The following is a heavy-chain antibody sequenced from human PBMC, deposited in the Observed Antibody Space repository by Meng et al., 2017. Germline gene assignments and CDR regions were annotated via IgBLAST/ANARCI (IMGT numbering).Heavy chain of an antibody. D-gene: IGHD3-10*01. CDR2: IRSKAYGGTT. CDR3: ARLGVLWFGELLSEFDY. J-gene: IGHJ4*02. Sequence: GESLKISCTASGFTFGDYAMSWFRQAPGKGLEWVGFIRSKAYGGTTEYAASVKGRFTISRDDSKSIAYLQMNSLKTEDTAVYYCARLGVLWFGELLSEFDYWGQGTLVTVSS. V-gene: IGHV3-49*03. CDR1: GFTFGDYA.